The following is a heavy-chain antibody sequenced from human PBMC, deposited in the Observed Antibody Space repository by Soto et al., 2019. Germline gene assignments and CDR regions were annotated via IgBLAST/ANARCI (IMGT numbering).Heavy chain of an antibody. Sequence: GGSLRLSCAASGFTFSNAWMNWVRQAPGKGLEWVGRIKSKTDGGTTDYAAPVKGRFTISRDDSKNTLYLQMNSLKTEDTAVYYCTTDNWYYYDSSLYAFDIWGQGTMVTVSS. CDR2: IKSKTDGGTT. V-gene: IGHV3-15*07. CDR1: GFTFSNAW. CDR3: TTDNWYYYDSSLYAFDI. D-gene: IGHD3-22*01. J-gene: IGHJ3*02.